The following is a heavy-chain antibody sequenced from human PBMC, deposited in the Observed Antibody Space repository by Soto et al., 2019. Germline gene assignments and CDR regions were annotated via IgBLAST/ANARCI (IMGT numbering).Heavy chain of an antibody. J-gene: IGHJ6*03. CDR3: ARTTVTASYYYMDV. CDR2: ISTYNGNT. CDR1: GYTFTNYG. V-gene: IGHV1-18*01. D-gene: IGHD4-17*01. Sequence: QVQLVQSGAEVKQPGASVKVSCKASGYTFTNYGFTWVRQAPGQGLEWLGWISTYNGNTKYAQKVQGRLTMTTDTATSTANMELTSLRSDDTALDYCARTTVTASYYYMDVWGKGSTVTVSS.